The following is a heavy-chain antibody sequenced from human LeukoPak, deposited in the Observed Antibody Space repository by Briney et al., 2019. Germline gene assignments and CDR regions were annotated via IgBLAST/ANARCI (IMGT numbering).Heavy chain of an antibody. CDR3: ARGSDMVVAATGYYYYGMDV. J-gene: IGHJ6*02. Sequence: ASVKVSCKASGGTFSSYAISWVRQAPGQGLEWMGGIIPIFGTANYAQEFQGRVTITADESTSTAYMELSSLRSEDTAVYYCARGSDMVVAATGYYYYGMDVWGQGTTVTVSS. CDR1: GGTFSSYA. V-gene: IGHV1-69*13. D-gene: IGHD2-15*01. CDR2: IIPIFGTA.